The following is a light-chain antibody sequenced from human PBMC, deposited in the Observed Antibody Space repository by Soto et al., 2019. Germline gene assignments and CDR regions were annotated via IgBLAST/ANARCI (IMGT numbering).Light chain of an antibody. V-gene: IGKV1-39*01. CDR2: GSS. Sequence: DIQMTQSPSSLSAAMGDRVTITCRASQDIKNYLNWYQHKPGAAPKLLIFGSSNLESGVPARFSGRGAGTEFNFSISSLQREVFATYYCQQGYSTTPITFGQGTRVDIK. J-gene: IGKJ5*01. CDR1: QDIKNY. CDR3: QQGYSTTPIT.